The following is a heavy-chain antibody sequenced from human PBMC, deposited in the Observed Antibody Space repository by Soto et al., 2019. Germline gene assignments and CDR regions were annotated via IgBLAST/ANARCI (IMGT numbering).Heavy chain of an antibody. V-gene: IGHV3-30-3*01. D-gene: IGHD6-19*01. J-gene: IGHJ4*02. CDR3: ARADSRGWAYYFDY. Sequence: QVQLVESGGGVVQPGRSLRLSCAASGFTFSSYAMHWVRQAPGKGLEWVAVISYDGSNKYYADSVKGRFTISRDNSKNTQYLQMNSLRAEDTAVYYCARADSRGWAYYFDYWPGRTLVTVSS. CDR2: ISYDGSNK. CDR1: GFTFSSYA.